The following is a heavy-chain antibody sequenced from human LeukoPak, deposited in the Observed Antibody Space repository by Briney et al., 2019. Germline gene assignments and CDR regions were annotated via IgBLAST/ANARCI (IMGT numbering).Heavy chain of an antibody. CDR1: VYTFTGYY. D-gene: IGHD1-7*01. CDR2: LNPNNDGT. CDR3: ARGLELRPHRYFDY. V-gene: IGHV1-2*02. Sequence: SVNVSCKASVYTFTGYYMDGVRQAPGQGLEGMGWLNPNNDGTNYAQKFQGRVTMTRDTSISTAYMELRRLRSDAPPVYSCARGLELRPHRYFDYWGQGSLVTVSS. J-gene: IGHJ4*02.